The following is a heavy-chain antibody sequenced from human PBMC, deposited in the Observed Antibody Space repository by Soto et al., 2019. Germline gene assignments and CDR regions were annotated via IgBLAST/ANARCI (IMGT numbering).Heavy chain of an antibody. J-gene: IGHJ6*03. V-gene: IGHV1-8*01. Sequence: QVPLVQSGAEVKKPGASVKVSCKASGYTFTSYDINWVRQATGQGLEWMGWMNPNSGNTGYAQKFQGRVTMTRNTSISTAYMDLSSLSSEDTAVYYCARGDRMEWLTNYYYYMDVWGRGTTVTVSS. CDR3: ARGDRMEWLTNYYYYMDV. CDR1: GYTFTSYD. D-gene: IGHD3-3*01. CDR2: MNPNSGNT.